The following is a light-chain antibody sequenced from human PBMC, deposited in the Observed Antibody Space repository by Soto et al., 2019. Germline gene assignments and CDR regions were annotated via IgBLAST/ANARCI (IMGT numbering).Light chain of an antibody. Sequence: QSALTQPASVSGSPGQSIAISCTGTSSDVGGYDQVSWYQQHPGKAPKLMIYAVSIRPSGVSNRFSGSNSGNTASLTISGLQAEDEADYYCSSYTGSGTFFGGGTKLTVL. CDR1: SSDVGGYDQ. CDR2: AVS. J-gene: IGLJ2*01. CDR3: SSYTGSGTF. V-gene: IGLV2-14*01.